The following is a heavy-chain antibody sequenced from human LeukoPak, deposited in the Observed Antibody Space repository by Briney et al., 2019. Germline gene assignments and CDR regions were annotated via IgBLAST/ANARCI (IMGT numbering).Heavy chain of an antibody. CDR2: IKQDGSEK. CDR1: GFTFSSYC. J-gene: IGHJ4*02. D-gene: IGHD3-10*01. CDR3: ARAPPHDVLLWFGEFDY. Sequence: PGGSLRLSCAASGFTFSSYCMRWVRQAPGKGLEWVANIKQDGSEKYYVDSVKGRFAISRDNAENSLYLQMNSLRAEDTAVYYCARAPPHDVLLWFGEFDYWGQGTLVTVSS. V-gene: IGHV3-7*01.